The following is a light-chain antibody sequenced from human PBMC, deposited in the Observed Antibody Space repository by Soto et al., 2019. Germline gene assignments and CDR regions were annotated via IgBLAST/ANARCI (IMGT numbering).Light chain of an antibody. J-gene: IGLJ1*01. CDR2: DVS. Sequence: QSVLTQPRSVSGSPGQSVTISCTGTSSDVGDYNYVSWYQQQPGKAPKLIIYDVSKRPSGVPDRFSGSKSGNTASLTISGLQAEDEANYYCCSYAGSYTFDVFGTGTKGTVL. V-gene: IGLV2-11*01. CDR3: CSYAGSYTFDV. CDR1: SSDVGDYNY.